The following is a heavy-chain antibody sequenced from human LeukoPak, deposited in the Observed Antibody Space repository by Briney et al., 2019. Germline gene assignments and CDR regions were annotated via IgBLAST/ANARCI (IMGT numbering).Heavy chain of an antibody. CDR2: ISGSGGST. V-gene: IGHV3-23*01. J-gene: IGHJ4*02. CDR3: AKDPWEGRGGYYYFYFDY. Sequence: GGSLRLSCAASGFTFSSYAMSWVRQAPGKGLEWVSAISGSGGSTYYADSVKGRFTISRDNSKNTLYLQMNSLRAEDTAVYYCAKDPWEGRGGYYYFYFDYWAQGTLVTVSS. D-gene: IGHD3-22*01. CDR1: GFTFSSYA.